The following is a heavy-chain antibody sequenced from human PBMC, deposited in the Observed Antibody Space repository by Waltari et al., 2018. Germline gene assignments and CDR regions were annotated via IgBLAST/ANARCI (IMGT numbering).Heavy chain of an antibody. CDR3: ARDARDWESVANAYFDS. Sequence: QVQLQQRGAGLLKPSETLSLTCDVSGVPLNGYYWSWIRQSPGKGLEWIGEVDHSGGANYSPSLKSRATISFDTSKKQFSLTLPSVTAADTAVYYCARDARDWESVANAYFDSWGQGTLVAVSS. D-gene: IGHD2-21*01. CDR2: VDHSGGA. J-gene: IGHJ4*02. CDR1: GVPLNGYY. V-gene: IGHV4-34*02.